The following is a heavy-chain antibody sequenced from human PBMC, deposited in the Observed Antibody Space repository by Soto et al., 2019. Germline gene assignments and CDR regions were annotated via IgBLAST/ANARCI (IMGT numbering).Heavy chain of an antibody. V-gene: IGHV3-13*01. Sequence: GSLRLSCAASGFTFSSYDMHWVRQATGKGLEWVSAIGTAGDTYYPGSVKGRFTISRENAKNSLYLQMNSLRAGDTAVYYCARDRVDYGMDVWGQGTTVTVSS. CDR3: ARDRVDYGMDV. D-gene: IGHD2-15*01. CDR2: IGTAGDT. CDR1: GFTFSSYD. J-gene: IGHJ6*02.